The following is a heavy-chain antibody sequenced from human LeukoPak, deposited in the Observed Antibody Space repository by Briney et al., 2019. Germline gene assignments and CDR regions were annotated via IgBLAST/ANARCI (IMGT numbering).Heavy chain of an antibody. Sequence: PGGSLRLSCAASGFTFSNFWMHWVRQAPGKGLVWVALIYGDGSFTRYADSVKGRFTISRDNAKNTVYLQMNSLRVEDTAVYYCARDGDGYNYKLDYWGQGTLVTVSS. CDR2: IYGDGSFT. CDR3: ARDGDGYNYKLDY. CDR1: GFTFSNFW. J-gene: IGHJ4*02. D-gene: IGHD5-24*01. V-gene: IGHV3-74*01.